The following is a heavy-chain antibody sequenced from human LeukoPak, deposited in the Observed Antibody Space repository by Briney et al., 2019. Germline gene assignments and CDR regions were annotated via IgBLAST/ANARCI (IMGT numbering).Heavy chain of an antibody. D-gene: IGHD3-22*01. CDR3: ARGDDSGYYDYFDY. J-gene: IGHJ4*02. CDR1: GFTFSTYG. CDR2: ISYDGSNE. V-gene: IGHV3-30*03. Sequence: PGGSLRLSCAASGFTFSTYGMHWVRQAPGKGLEWVAVISYDGSNEYYADSVKGRFTISRDFSKNTVFLHMNSLRAEDTAMYYCARGDDSGYYDYFDYWGQGALVTVSS.